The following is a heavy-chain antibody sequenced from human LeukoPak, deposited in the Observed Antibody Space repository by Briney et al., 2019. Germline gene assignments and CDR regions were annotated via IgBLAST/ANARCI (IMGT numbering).Heavy chain of an antibody. CDR1: GFTFSSYS. D-gene: IGHD3-3*01. J-gene: IGHJ3*02. CDR3: ARDVDDFLPGYDALDI. CDR2: ISSSSSYI. V-gene: IGHV3-21*04. Sequence: GGSLRLSCAASGFTFSSYSMNWVRQAPGKGLEWVSSISSSSSYIYYADSVKGRFTISRDNAKNSLYLQMNSLRAEDTAVYYCARDVDDFLPGYDALDIWGQGTMVTVSS.